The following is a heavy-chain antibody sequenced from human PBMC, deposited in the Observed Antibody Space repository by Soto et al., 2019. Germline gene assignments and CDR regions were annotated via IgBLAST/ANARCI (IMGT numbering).Heavy chain of an antibody. Sequence: SVKVSCKASGGTFSSYAISWVRQAPGQGLEWMGGIIPIFGTANYAQKFQGRVTITADESTSTAYMELSSLRSEDTAVYYCARARGSYCSGGSCYLDYWGQGTLVTVSS. D-gene: IGHD2-15*01. J-gene: IGHJ4*02. CDR1: GGTFSSYA. CDR3: ARARGSYCSGGSCYLDY. V-gene: IGHV1-69*13. CDR2: IIPIFGTA.